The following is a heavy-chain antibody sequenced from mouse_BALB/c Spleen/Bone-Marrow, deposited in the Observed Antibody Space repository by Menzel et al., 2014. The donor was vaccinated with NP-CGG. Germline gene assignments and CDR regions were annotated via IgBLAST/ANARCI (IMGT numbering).Heavy chain of an antibody. CDR1: GYAFTNYL. J-gene: IGHJ4*01. Sequence: QVQLQQSGAELVRPGTSVKVSCKASGYAFTNYLIEWVKQRPGQGLEWIGVINPGSGGTNYNEKFKGKATLTADKSSSNAYMQLSSLTSDDSAVYFCARDGDYDEGYAMDYWGQGTSVTVSS. CDR2: INPGSGGT. V-gene: IGHV1-54*01. D-gene: IGHD2-4*01. CDR3: ARDGDYDEGYAMDY.